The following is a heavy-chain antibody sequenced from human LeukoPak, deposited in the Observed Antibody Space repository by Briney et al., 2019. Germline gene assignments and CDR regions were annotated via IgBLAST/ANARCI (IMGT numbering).Heavy chain of an antibody. J-gene: IGHJ4*02. Sequence: GGSLRLSCAASGFSFRGYYMSWIRQAPGKGLEWVGRVRNKVESYRTEYAASVKGRFTVSRDDSESSVYLEMRSLRTEDTAVYYCTDVGAGGDYWGQGTQVTVSS. CDR3: TDVGAGGDY. CDR1: GFSFRGYY. V-gene: IGHV3-72*01. CDR2: VRNKVESYRT. D-gene: IGHD3-16*01.